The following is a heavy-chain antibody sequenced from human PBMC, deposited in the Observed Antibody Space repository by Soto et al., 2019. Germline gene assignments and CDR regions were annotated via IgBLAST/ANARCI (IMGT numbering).Heavy chain of an antibody. D-gene: IGHD1-7*01. CDR2: IYDSGSP. CDR3: ARIIGTTSVDS. CDR1: GGSISVYY. Sequence: SETLSLTCTISGGSISVYYWSWIRQPPGQALEWIGYIYDSGSPYYNPSLRSRVIISVDTANNQVSLRLSSVTAADTAVYYCARIIGTTSVDSWGQGTLVTVSS. J-gene: IGHJ4*02. V-gene: IGHV4-59*08.